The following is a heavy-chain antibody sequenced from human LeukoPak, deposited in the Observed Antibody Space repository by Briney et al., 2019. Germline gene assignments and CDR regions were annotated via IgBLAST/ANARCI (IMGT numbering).Heavy chain of an antibody. CDR3: ARDPTYYLRYGYFDS. V-gene: IGHV3-21*06. CDR1: EFTVNSNY. Sequence: GGSLRLSCAASEFTVNSNYVSWVRQAPGKGLEWVSSINNVRSHIYYADSVRGRFTISRDNANNVLYLQMNSLRAEDTAVYYCARDPTYYLRYGYFDSWGQGTLVTVSS. D-gene: IGHD1-26*01. J-gene: IGHJ4*02. CDR2: INNVRSHI.